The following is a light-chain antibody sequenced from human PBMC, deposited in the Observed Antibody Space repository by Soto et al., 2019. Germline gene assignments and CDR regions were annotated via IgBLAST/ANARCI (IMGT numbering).Light chain of an antibody. J-gene: IGKJ5*01. V-gene: IGKV3-11*01. CDR2: DAS. CDR1: QSVSSY. Sequence: EIVLTQSPVTLSLSPGERATLSCRASQSVSSYLAWYQQKPGQAPRLLIYDASNRATGIPARFSGSGSGTDFTLTISSLEPEDFALYYCQQYGNSPITFGQGTRLEIK. CDR3: QQYGNSPIT.